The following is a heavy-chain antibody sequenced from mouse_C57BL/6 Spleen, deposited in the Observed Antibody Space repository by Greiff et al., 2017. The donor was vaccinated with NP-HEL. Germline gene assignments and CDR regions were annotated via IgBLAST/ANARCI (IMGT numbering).Heavy chain of an antibody. CDR3: ARGSPNWDGGYFDV. CDR1: GYSITSGYY. D-gene: IGHD4-1*01. V-gene: IGHV3-6*01. Sequence: EVQLQESGPGLVKPSQSLSLTCSVTGYSITSGYYWNWIRQFPGNKLEWMGYISYDGSNNYNPSLKNRISITRDTSKNQFFLKLNSVTTEDTATYYCARGSPNWDGGYFDVWGTGTTVTVSS. CDR2: ISYDGSN. J-gene: IGHJ1*03.